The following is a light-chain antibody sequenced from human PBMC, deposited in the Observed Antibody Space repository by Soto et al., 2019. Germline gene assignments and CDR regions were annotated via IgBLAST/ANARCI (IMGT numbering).Light chain of an antibody. V-gene: IGLV2-11*01. J-gene: IGLJ1*01. CDR2: DVN. Sequence: QSALTQPRSASGSPGQSVTISCTGASSDVGGYNYVSWYQQHPGKAPKLMIYDVNKRPSGVPDRFSGSQSGNTASLTISGLQAEDEADYYCCSYSGSYTYVFGTGTKLTVL. CDR1: SSDVGGYNY. CDR3: CSYSGSYTYV.